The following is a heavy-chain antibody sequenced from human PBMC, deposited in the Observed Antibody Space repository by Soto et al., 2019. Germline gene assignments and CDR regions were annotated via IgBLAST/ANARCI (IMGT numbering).Heavy chain of an antibody. Sequence: GGSLRLSCAASGFTFSNYVMSWVRQAPGKGLEWVSSISGSGDNTYYADSVKGRFTISRDNSKNTLFLQMNSSVTAADTAVYYCARVPSKIRFLAHDYWGQGTLVTVSS. J-gene: IGHJ4*02. V-gene: IGHV3-23*01. CDR3: ARVPSKIRFLAHDY. CDR2: ISGSGDNT. D-gene: IGHD3-3*01. CDR1: GFTFSNYV.